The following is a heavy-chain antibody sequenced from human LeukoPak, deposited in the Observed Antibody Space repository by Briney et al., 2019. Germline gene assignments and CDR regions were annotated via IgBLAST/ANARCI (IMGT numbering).Heavy chain of an antibody. CDR2: ISRSGNTI. V-gene: IGHV3-48*02. D-gene: IGHD4-17*01. CDR1: GFTFSSYN. CDR3: ARDYGDYGEYFDY. Sequence: GGSLRLSCAASGFTFSSYNMNWVRQAPGKGLEWVSYISRSGNTIDYADSVKGRFTISRDNAKNSVYLQMNNLRDEDTAVYYCARDYGDYGEYFDYWGQGTLVTVSS. J-gene: IGHJ4*02.